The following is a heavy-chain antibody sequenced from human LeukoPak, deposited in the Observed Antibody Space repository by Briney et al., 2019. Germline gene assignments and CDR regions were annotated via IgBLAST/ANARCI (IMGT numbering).Heavy chain of an antibody. V-gene: IGHV4-59*01. CDR3: ARSIAVAGTFDY. J-gene: IGHJ4*02. CDR2: IYYSGST. CDR1: GGSISSYY. D-gene: IGHD6-19*01. Sequence: SETLSLTCTVSGGSISSYYWSWIRQPPGKGLEWIGYIYYSGSTNYNPSLKSRVTISVDTSKNQFSRKLSSVTAADTAVYYCARSIAVAGTFDYWGQGTLVTVSS.